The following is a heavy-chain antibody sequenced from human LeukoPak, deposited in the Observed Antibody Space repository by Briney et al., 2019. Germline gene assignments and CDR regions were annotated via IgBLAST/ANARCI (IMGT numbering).Heavy chain of an antibody. Sequence: PGGSLRLSCAASGFTFSSYSMNWVRQAPGKGLEWVSYISTSRSTTYYADSVKGRFTISRDNAKNSLYLQMNSLRAEDTAVYYCARVYCSSTSCLPRIDYWGQGTLVTVSS. J-gene: IGHJ4*02. D-gene: IGHD2-2*01. CDR2: ISTSRSTT. CDR1: GFTFSSYS. CDR3: ARVYCSSTSCLPRIDY. V-gene: IGHV3-48*04.